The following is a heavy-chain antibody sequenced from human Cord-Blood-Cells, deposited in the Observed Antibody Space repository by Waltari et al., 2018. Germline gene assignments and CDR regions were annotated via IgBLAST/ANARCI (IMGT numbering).Heavy chain of an antibody. CDR2: INHRGST. CDR1: GRSFSGYY. D-gene: IGHD2-2*01. Sequence: VQLQQWGAGLLQPSEPLSLTYAVYGRSFSGYYWSWIRQPPGTGLAWIGEINHRGSTNYNPSLKSRVTISVDTSKNQFSLKLSSVTAADTAVYYCARGRTRPPPAAADYWGQGTLVTVSS. J-gene: IGHJ4*02. V-gene: IGHV4-34*01. CDR3: ARGRTRPPPAAADY.